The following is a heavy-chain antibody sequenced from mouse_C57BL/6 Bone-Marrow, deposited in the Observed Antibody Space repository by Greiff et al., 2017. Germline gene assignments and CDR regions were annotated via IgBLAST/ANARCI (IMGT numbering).Heavy chain of an antibody. CDR2: INYDGSST. Sequence: EVKLMESEGGLVQPGSSMQLSCTASGFTFSDYYMAWVRQVPEKGLEWVANINYDGSSTYYLDSLKSRFIISRDNAKNILYLQMSSLKSEDTATYYCAREDYYGSSYWYFDVWGTGTTVTVSS. CDR3: AREDYYGSSYWYFDV. D-gene: IGHD1-1*01. CDR1: GFTFSDYY. V-gene: IGHV5-16*01. J-gene: IGHJ1*03.